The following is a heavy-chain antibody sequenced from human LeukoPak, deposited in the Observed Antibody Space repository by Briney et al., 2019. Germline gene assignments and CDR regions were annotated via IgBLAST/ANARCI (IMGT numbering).Heavy chain of an antibody. V-gene: IGHV3-66*02. CDR2: IYAGGNT. CDR1: GIAVRTNY. J-gene: IGHJ3*02. Sequence: GGSLRLSCAASGIAVRTNYISWVRQAPGKGLEWVSVIYAGGNTYYADSVKGRFTISRDNSKNTVYLQMNSLRSEDTAVYYCARGLLGHCSSISCYPGAFDNWGQGTMVSVSS. D-gene: IGHD2-2*01. CDR3: ARGLLGHCSSISCYPGAFDN.